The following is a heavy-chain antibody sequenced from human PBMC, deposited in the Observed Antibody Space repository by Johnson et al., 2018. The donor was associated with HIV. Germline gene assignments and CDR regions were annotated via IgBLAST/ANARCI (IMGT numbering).Heavy chain of an antibody. J-gene: IGHJ3*02. CDR2: IRFDGSKQ. D-gene: IGHD6-13*01. V-gene: IGHV3-30*02. Sequence: QVQLVESGGGVVQPGGSLRLSCAASGFIFSNYGMHWVRQAPGKGLEWVAFIRFDGSKQYYVDSVKGRFTISRANSKNTLYLQMNSLRAEDTAVYYCARTRDSRGAFDIWGQGTMVTVSS. CDR1: GFIFSNYG. CDR3: ARTRDSRGAFDI.